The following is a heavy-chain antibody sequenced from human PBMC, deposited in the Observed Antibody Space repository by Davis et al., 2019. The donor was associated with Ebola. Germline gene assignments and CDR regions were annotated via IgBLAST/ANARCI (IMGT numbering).Heavy chain of an antibody. J-gene: IGHJ4*02. D-gene: IGHD3-16*01. CDR3: ARENTFAATTSFDY. Sequence: GESLKISCAASGFTFSDYYMSWIRQAPGKGLEWVSYISSSSSYTNYADSVKGRFTISRDNAKNSLYLQMNSLRAEDTAVYYCARENTFAATTSFDYWGQGTLVTVSS. V-gene: IGHV3-11*06. CDR2: ISSSSSYT. CDR1: GFTFSDYY.